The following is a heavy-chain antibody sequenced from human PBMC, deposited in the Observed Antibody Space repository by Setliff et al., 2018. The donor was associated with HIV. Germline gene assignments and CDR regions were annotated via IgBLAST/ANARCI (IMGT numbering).Heavy chain of an antibody. CDR2: IYTSGST. Sequence: SETLSLTCTVSGGSITSSYWSWIRQPAGKGLEWIGRIYTSGSTNYNPSLKSRVTMSIDTSKKQFSLKLASVTAADTAVYYCARHPTYGDYVRFDYWGQGTLVTVSS. CDR3: ARHPTYGDYVRFDY. V-gene: IGHV4-4*07. D-gene: IGHD4-17*01. CDR1: GGSITSSY. J-gene: IGHJ4*02.